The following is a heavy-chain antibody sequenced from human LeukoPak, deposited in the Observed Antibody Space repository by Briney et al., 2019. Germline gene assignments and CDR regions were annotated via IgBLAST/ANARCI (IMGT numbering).Heavy chain of an antibody. CDR1: GYTFTGYY. CDR3: ARETSSGWYNPYYYYYGMDV. V-gene: IGHV1-18*04. CDR2: ISAYNGNT. D-gene: IGHD6-19*01. J-gene: IGHJ6*02. Sequence: ASVKVSCKASGYTFTGYYMHWVRQAPGQGLEWMGWISAYNGNTNYAQKLQGRVTMTTDTSTSTAYMELRSLRSDDTAVYYCARETSSGWYNPYYYYYGMDVWGQGTTVTVSS.